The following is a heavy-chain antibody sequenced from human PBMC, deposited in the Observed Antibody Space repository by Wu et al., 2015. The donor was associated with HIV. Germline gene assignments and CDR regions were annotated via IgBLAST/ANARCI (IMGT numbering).Heavy chain of an antibody. CDR2: ISAYNGNT. J-gene: IGHJ3*02. Sequence: QVHLVQFGAEVKKPGSSVKVTCKASGYSFRSYGISWVRQAPGQGLEWVGWISAYNGNTDYAQKLLGRVTMTTDTSTNTAYLDLRSLRADDTAVYYCTRGSNSWASDIWGQRD. CDR1: GYSFRSYG. D-gene: IGHD4-11*01. CDR3: TRGSNSWASDI. V-gene: IGHV1-18*04.